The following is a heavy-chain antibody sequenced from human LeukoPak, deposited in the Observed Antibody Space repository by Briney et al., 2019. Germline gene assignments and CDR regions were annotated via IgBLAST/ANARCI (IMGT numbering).Heavy chain of an antibody. CDR2: ISYDGSNK. CDR3: AKGSYGDYGEVGDY. D-gene: IGHD4-17*01. CDR1: GFTLSNYG. Sequence: PGRSLRLSCAASGFTLSNYGMHWVRQAPGKGLEWVAVISYDGSNKYFADSVKGRFTISRDNSKNTLYPQMNSLRTEDTAVYYCAKGSYGDYGEVGDYWGQGTLVTVSS. V-gene: IGHV3-30*18. J-gene: IGHJ4*02.